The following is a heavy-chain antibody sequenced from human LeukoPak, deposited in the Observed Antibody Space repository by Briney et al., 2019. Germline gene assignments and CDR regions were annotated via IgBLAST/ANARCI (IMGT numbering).Heavy chain of an antibody. J-gene: IGHJ4*02. V-gene: IGHV3-30-3*02. CDR3: AKQMPIVVVPAANDY. D-gene: IGHD2-2*01. CDR2: ISYDGSNK. Sequence: PGGSLRPSCAASGFTFSSYAMHWVRQAPGKGLEWVAVISYDGSNKYYADSVKGRFTISRDNSKNTLYLQMNGLRAEDTAVYYCAKQMPIVVVPAANDYWGQGTLVTVSS. CDR1: GFTFSSYA.